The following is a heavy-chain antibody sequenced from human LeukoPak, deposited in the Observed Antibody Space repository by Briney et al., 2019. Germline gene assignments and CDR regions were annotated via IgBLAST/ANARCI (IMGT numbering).Heavy chain of an antibody. J-gene: IGHJ4*02. CDR3: AKVVRGGSGWYVFDY. D-gene: IGHD6-19*01. CDR2: ISGSGGST. CDR1: GFTFSSYD. V-gene: IGHV3-23*01. Sequence: GGSLRLSCAASGFTFSSYDMSWVRQAPGKGLEWVSAISGSGGSTYYADSVKGRFTISRDNSKNTLYLQMNSLRAEDTAVYYCAKVVRGGSGWYVFDYWGQGTLVTVSS.